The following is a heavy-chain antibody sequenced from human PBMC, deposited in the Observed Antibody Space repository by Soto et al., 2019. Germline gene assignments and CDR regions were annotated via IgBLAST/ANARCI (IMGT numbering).Heavy chain of an antibody. CDR3: ARANRNSLLGFDP. CDR1: GFTFSSYW. D-gene: IGHD1-1*01. CDR2: IKQDGSEK. J-gene: IGHJ5*02. Sequence: VGSLRLSCAASGFTFSSYWMSWVRQAPGKGLEWVANIKQDGSEKYYVDSVKGRFTISRDKAKNSLYLQMNSLRAEDTAVYYCARANRNSLLGFDPWGQGTLVTVSS. V-gene: IGHV3-7*03.